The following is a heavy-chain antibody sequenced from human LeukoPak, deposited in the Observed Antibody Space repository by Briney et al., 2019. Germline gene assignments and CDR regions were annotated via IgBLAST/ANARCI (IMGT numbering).Heavy chain of an antibody. J-gene: IGHJ4*02. V-gene: IGHV3-7*01. CDR2: IKNDGSEK. Sequence: GGSLRLSCAASGFVFRNYFMSWVRQAPGKGLEWVASIKNDGSEKYYVDSVRGRYTISRDNTKNSLYLQMSSLRAEDTAIYYCATDRGWRTSGYYLYYFEYWGQGTLVTFSS. CDR3: ATDRGWRTSGYYLYYFEY. CDR1: GFVFRNYF. D-gene: IGHD3-3*01.